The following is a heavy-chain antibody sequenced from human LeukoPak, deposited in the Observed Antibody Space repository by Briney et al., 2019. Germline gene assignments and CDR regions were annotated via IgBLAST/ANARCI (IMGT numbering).Heavy chain of an antibody. J-gene: IGHJ4*02. CDR3: ATWRGY. D-gene: IGHD3-10*01. CDR2: IHSGGST. Sequence: QPGGSLRLSCVASGFSVSSNYINWVRQAPGKGLEWVSLIHSGGSTYFADSVKGRFAISRDNSRNILYLQMNSLRAEDTAVDYCATWRGYWGQGTLVTVSS. V-gene: IGHV3-66*01. CDR1: GFSVSSNY.